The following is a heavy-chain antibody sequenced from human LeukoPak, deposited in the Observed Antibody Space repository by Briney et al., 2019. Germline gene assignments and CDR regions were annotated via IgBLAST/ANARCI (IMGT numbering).Heavy chain of an antibody. Sequence: SVKVSCKAFGITFISSAVQWVRQARGQRLEWIGWIVVGSGDTNYAQKFQERVTITRDMSTSAAYMELSSLRSEDTAVYYCARRVRRGVINWFDPWGQGTLVTVSS. CDR2: IVVGSGDT. CDR3: ARRVRRGVINWFDP. CDR1: GITFISSA. V-gene: IGHV1-58*01. J-gene: IGHJ5*02. D-gene: IGHD3-10*01.